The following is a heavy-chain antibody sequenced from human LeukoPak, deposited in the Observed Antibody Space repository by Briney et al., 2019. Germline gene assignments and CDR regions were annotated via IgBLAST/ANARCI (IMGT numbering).Heavy chain of an antibody. V-gene: IGHV3-30*04. CDR1: GFTFSSYE. Sequence: GGSLRLSCAASGFTFSSYEMNWVRQAPGKGLEWVAVISYDGSNKYYADSVKGRFTISRDNSKNTLYLQMNSLRAEDTAVYYCARGLQENLAWLQAFSAFDIWGQGTMVTVSS. CDR3: ARGLQENLAWLQAFSAFDI. CDR2: ISYDGSNK. J-gene: IGHJ3*02. D-gene: IGHD6-19*01.